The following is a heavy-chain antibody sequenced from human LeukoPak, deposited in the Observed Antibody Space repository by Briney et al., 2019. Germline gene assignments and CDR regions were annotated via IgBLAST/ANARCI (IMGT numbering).Heavy chain of an antibody. CDR1: GFTFSSYA. CDR3: ARALYCSGGSCYSSETNWFDP. V-gene: IGHV3-30*04. J-gene: IGHJ5*02. Sequence: GSLRLSCAASGFTFSSYAMHWFRQAPGKGLEWGAVISYDGSNKYYADSVKGRFTISRDNSKNALYLQMNSLRAEDTAVYYCARALYCSGGSCYSSETNWFDPWGQGTLVTVSS. CDR2: ISYDGSNK. D-gene: IGHD2-15*01.